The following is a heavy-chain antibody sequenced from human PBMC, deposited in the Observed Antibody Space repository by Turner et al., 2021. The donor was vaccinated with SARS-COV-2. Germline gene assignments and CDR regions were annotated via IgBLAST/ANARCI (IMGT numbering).Heavy chain of an antibody. CDR3: AKQLGLYSNPMYYFDY. D-gene: IGHD4-4*01. CDR2: ISYDGSNK. J-gene: IGHJ4*02. Sequence: QVQLVESGGGVVQPGRSLRLSCAASGFTFSSYGMHWVRQAPGKGREGVAVISYDGSNKNYADSVKGRFTISRDNSKNTLYLQLNSLRAEDTAVYYCAKQLGLYSNPMYYFDYWGQGTLVTVSS. V-gene: IGHV3-30*18. CDR1: GFTFSSYG.